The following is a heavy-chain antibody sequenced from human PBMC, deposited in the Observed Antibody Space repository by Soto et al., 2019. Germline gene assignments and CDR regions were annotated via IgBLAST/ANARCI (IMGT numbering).Heavy chain of an antibody. J-gene: IGHJ4*02. D-gene: IGHD3-10*01. Sequence: QVQLVESGGGVVQPGRSLRLACAASGFTFRSYGMHWVRQAPGKGLEWVAVISYDGSHKYDADPVKGRFTISRDNSKNTLYLQMNSLRAEDTAVYYCAKDRGYGSGSYPDYWGQGTLVTVSS. CDR3: AKDRGYGSGSYPDY. V-gene: IGHV3-30*18. CDR1: GFTFRSYG. CDR2: ISYDGSHK.